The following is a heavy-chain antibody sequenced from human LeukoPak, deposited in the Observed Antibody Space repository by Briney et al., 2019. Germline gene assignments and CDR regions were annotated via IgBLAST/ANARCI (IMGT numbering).Heavy chain of an antibody. J-gene: IGHJ4*02. CDR3: AKGRAKVVIMYYFDY. Sequence: GGSLRLSCAASGFTFSSYAMSWVRQAPGKGQEWVSAISGSGGSTYYADSVKGRFTISRDNSKNTLYLQMNSLRAEDTAVYYCAKGRAKVVIMYYFDYWGQGTLVTVSS. CDR2: ISGSGGST. V-gene: IGHV3-23*01. D-gene: IGHD3-22*01. CDR1: GFTFSSYA.